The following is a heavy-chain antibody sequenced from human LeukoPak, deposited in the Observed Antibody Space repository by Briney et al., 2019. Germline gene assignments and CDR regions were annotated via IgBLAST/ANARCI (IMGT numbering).Heavy chain of an antibody. V-gene: IGHV1-2*02. J-gene: IGHJ4*02. CDR2: INPNSGGT. Sequence: ASVKLSCKASGYTFTGYYMHWVRQAPGQGLVWMGGINPNSGGTKYAEEFQGRVTMTRNTPISTAYMERSRLRSDDTAVYYCARVGYSSNRDYWGQGTLVTVSS. CDR1: GYTFTGYY. CDR3: ARVGYSSNRDY. D-gene: IGHD6-13*01.